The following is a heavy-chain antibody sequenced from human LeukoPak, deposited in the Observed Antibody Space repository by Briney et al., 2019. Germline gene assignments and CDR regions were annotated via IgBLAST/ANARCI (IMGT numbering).Heavy chain of an antibody. CDR2: IIPIFGTA. CDR3: ARDLDQYSGRFGGFGHDF. Sequence: SVKVSCKASGGTFSSYAISWVRQAPGQGLEWMGGIIPIFGTANYAQKLQGRVTMTTDTSTSTAYTELRSLRSDDTAVYYCARDLDQYSGRFGGFGHDFWGQGTLVTVSS. J-gene: IGHJ4*02. V-gene: IGHV1-69*05. D-gene: IGHD1-26*01. CDR1: GGTFSSYA.